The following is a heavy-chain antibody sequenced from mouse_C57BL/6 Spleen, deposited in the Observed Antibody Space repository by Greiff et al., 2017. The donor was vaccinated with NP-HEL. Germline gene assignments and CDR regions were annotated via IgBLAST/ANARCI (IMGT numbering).Heavy chain of an antibody. CDR3: ARTARIKY. CDR1: GYSITSGYG. CDR2: ISYSGST. D-gene: IGHD1-2*01. Sequence: EVKVEESGPGLVKPSQSLSLTCTVTGYSITSGYGWNWIRQFPGNKLEWMGYISYSGSTNYNPSLKSRISITRDKSKNQFFLQLNSVTTEDTAIYYCARTARIKYWGQGTTLTVSS. J-gene: IGHJ2*01. V-gene: IGHV3-2*02.